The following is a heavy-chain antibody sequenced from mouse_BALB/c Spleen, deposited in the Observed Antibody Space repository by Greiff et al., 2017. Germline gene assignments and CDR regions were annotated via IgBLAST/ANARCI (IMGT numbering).Heavy chain of an antibody. CDR2: IWAGGST. Sequence: VKLVESGPGLVAPSQSLSITCTVSGFSLTSYGVHWVRQPPGKGLEWLGVIWAGGSTNYNSALMSRLSISKDNSKGQVFLKMNSLQTDDTAMYYCATSMITAAYYAMDYWGQGTSVTVSS. J-gene: IGHJ4*01. CDR3: ATSMITAAYYAMDY. V-gene: IGHV2-9*02. D-gene: IGHD2-4*01. CDR1: GFSLTSYG.